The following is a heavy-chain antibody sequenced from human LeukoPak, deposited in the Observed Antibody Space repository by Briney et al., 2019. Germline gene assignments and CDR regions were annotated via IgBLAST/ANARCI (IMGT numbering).Heavy chain of an antibody. CDR3: ARGNFDWLLGYYYYYMDV. CDR1: GYTFTSYY. D-gene: IGHD3-9*01. CDR2: INPSGGST. Sequence: GASVKVSCKASGYTFTSYYMHWVRQAPGQGLEWMGIINPSGGSTSYAQKLQGRVTMTTDTSTSTAYMELRSLRSDDTAVYYCARGNFDWLLGYYYYYMDVWGKGTTVTISS. J-gene: IGHJ6*03. V-gene: IGHV1-46*01.